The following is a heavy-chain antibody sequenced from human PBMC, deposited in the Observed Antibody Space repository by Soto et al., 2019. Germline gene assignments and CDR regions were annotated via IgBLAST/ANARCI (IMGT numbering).Heavy chain of an antibody. D-gene: IGHD6-13*01. Sequence: QVQLVESGGGVVQPGRSLRLSCAASGFTFSSYGMHWVRQAPGKGLEWVAVISYDGSNKDYADSVKGRFTISRDNSKNTLYLQMNSLRAEDTAVYYCAKDQQLVRFYYYYMDVWGKGTTVTVSS. CDR1: GFTFSSYG. CDR3: AKDQQLVRFYYYYMDV. V-gene: IGHV3-30*18. CDR2: ISYDGSNK. J-gene: IGHJ6*03.